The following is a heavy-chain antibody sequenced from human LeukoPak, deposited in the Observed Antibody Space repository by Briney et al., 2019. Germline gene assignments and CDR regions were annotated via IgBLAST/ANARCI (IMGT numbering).Heavy chain of an antibody. CDR1: GGYISSYY. J-gene: IGHJ5*02. D-gene: IGHD2-21*02. CDR3: ARGPMTFDP. Sequence: SGTLSLTCTVSGGYISSYYWSWIRQPPGKGLEWIGYIYYSGSSNYNPSLKSRVTISVDTSKNQFSLNLSSVTAADTAVYYCARGPMTFDPWGQGTLVTVSS. CDR2: IYYSGSS. V-gene: IGHV4-59*01.